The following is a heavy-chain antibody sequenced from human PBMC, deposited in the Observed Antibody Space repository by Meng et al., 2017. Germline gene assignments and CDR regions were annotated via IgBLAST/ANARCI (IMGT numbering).Heavy chain of an antibody. CDR1: GFYFNNAW. CDR3: TWDDKAVSDY. D-gene: IGHD1-26*01. Sequence: EVHLVESGGDLVQPGGSLRLSREASGFYFNNAWMSWVRQAPGKGLEWVGRIKSNTDGGTAEYAAPVTGRFTISRDDSKSTLYLQMSGLRIDDTGVYYCTWDDKAVSDYWGQGTLVTVSS. J-gene: IGHJ4*02. V-gene: IGHV3-15*01. CDR2: IKSNTDGGTA.